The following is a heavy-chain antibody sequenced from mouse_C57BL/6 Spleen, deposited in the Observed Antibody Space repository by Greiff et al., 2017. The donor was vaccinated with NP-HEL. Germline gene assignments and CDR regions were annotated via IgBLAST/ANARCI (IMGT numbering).Heavy chain of an antibody. CDR3: ARVRAGYFDV. CDR2: INYDGSST. V-gene: IGHV5-16*01. J-gene: IGHJ1*03. CDR1: GFTFSDYY. Sequence: EVMLVESEGGLVQPGSSMKLSCTASGFTFSDYYMAWVRQVPEKGLEWVANINYDGSSTYYLDSLKSRFIISRDNAKNILYLQMSSLKSEDTATYYCARVRAGYFDVWGTGTTVTVSS.